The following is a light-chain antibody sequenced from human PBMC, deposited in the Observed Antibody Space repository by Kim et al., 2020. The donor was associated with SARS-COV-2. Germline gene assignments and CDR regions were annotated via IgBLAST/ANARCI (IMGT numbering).Light chain of an antibody. Sequence: VSPGEGATLSCRASQSVSSNLAWYQQKPGQPPRLLIYGASTRATGIPARFSGSGSGTEFTLTISSLQSEDFAVYYCQQYNNWPLTFGGGTKVDIK. V-gene: IGKV3-15*01. CDR3: QQYNNWPLT. J-gene: IGKJ4*01. CDR2: GAS. CDR1: QSVSSN.